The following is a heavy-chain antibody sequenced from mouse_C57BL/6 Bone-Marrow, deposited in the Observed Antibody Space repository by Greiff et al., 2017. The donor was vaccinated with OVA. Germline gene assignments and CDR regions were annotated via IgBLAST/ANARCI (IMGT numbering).Heavy chain of an antibody. CDR3: ARRAYGSSYDFDY. J-gene: IGHJ2*01. CDR2: IYPGSGST. CDR1: GYTFTSYW. V-gene: IGHV1-55*01. D-gene: IGHD1-1*01. Sequence: QVQLQQPGAELVKPGASVKMSCKASGYTFTSYWITWVKQRPGQGLEWIGDIYPGSGSTNYNEKFKSKATLTVDTSSSTTYMQLSSLTSEDSAVYYCARRAYGSSYDFDYWGQGTTLTVSS.